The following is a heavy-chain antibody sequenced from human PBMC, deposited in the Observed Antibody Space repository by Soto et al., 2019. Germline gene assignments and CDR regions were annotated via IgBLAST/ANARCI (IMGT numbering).Heavy chain of an antibody. CDR3: AKEKYDFWSGTVDPQHFIPWGYYFDY. J-gene: IGHJ4*02. Sequence: GSLRLSCAASGFTFSSYAMSWVRQAPGKGLEWVSAISGSGGSTYYADSVKGRFTISRDNSKNTLYLQMNSLRAEDTAVYYCAKEKYDFWSGTVDPQHFIPWGYYFDYWGQGTLVTVSS. CDR1: GFTFSSYA. D-gene: IGHD3-3*01. V-gene: IGHV3-23*01. CDR2: ISGSGGST.